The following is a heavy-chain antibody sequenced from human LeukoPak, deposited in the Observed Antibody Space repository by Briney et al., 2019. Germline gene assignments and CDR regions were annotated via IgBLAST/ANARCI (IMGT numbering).Heavy chain of an antibody. CDR3: ARTYSSSGCVDY. CDR2: INPSGGST. V-gene: IGHV1-46*01. D-gene: IGHD6-13*01. CDR1: GYTFTSYY. Sequence: GASVKVSCMASGYTFTSYYLQWVRQAPGQGLEWMGIINPSGGSTTYAQKFQGRVTLTRDTSTTTVHMELSSLRSEDTAVYHCARTYSSSGCVDYWGQGTLVTVSS. J-gene: IGHJ4*02.